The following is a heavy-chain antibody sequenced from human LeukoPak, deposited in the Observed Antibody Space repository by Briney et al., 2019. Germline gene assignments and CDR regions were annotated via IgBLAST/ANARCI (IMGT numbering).Heavy chain of an antibody. V-gene: IGHV1-18*01. CDR1: GGSFSNYA. Sequence: ASVKVSCKASGGSFSNYAISWVRQAPGQGLEWMGWISAYNGNTNYAQKLQGRVTMTTDTSTSTAYMELRSLRSDDTAVYYCARGGELYGDYEGVDYWGQGTLVTVSS. J-gene: IGHJ4*02. CDR2: ISAYNGNT. D-gene: IGHD4-17*01. CDR3: ARGGELYGDYEGVDY.